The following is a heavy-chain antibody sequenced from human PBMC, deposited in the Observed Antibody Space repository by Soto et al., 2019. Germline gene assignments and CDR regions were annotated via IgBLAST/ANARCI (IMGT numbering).Heavy chain of an antibody. D-gene: IGHD6-6*01. CDR1: GYTFNSYG. J-gene: IGHJ5*02. V-gene: IGHV1-18*01. Sequence: QVQLVQSGGEVKKPGASVRVSCKASGYTFNSYGISWVRQAPGQGLEWMGWLNTYNGNTNYAQKFQGRVSMTTDTSTSTAYLELRSLGSDDTAVYYCVRDVLYSTSGDRRFDPWGQGTPVTVSS. CDR3: VRDVLYSTSGDRRFDP. CDR2: LNTYNGNT.